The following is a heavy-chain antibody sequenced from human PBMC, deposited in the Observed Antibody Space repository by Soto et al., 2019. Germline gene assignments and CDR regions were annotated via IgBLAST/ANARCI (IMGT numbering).Heavy chain of an antibody. V-gene: IGHV1-18*01. CDR1: CYTFSRYG. CDR3: ARGSYGSSPYNWFDP. CDR2: ISAYNGNT. J-gene: IGHJ5*02. D-gene: IGHD6-13*01. Sequence: APVKVSCKASCYTFSRYGISWGRQAPGQGLEWMGWISAYNGNTNYAQKLQGRVTMTTDTSTSTAYMELRSLRSDDTAVYYCARGSYGSSPYNWFDPSGQATLVTVSS.